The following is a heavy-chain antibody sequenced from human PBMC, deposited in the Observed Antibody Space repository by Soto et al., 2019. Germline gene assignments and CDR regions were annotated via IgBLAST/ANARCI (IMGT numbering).Heavy chain of an antibody. CDR3: ARGIKGIGRAGTWVY. D-gene: IGHD6-13*01. CDR1: GYTFTIYD. CDR2: MNPNSGNT. Sequence: ASVKVSCKASGYTFTIYDINWLRQATGQGLEWIVWMNPNSGNTGYAQKFQGRVTMTRNTSIITEYMELSSLRSDDTAVYYCARGIKGIGRAGTWVYWGQGTLVNVSS. J-gene: IGHJ4*02. V-gene: IGHV1-8*01.